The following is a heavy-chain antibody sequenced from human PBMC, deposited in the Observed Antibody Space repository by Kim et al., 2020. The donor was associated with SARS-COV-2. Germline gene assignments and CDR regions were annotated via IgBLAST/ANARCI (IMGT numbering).Heavy chain of an antibody. V-gene: IGHV3-11*03. CDR2: ISSSSSYT. Sequence: GGSLRLSCAASGFIFSDYYMSWIRQAPGKGLEWLSYISSSSSYTDYADSVKGRFTISRDNAKNSLYLQMNSLTAEDTAVYYCAKNMGYCYTTTCYEPLDWGQGTLVTVSS. CDR1: GFIFSDYY. J-gene: IGHJ4*02. D-gene: IGHD2-2*01. CDR3: AKNMGYCYTTTCYEPLD.